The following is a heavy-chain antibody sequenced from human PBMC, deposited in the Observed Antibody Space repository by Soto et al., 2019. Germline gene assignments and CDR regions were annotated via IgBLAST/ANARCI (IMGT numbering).Heavy chain of an antibody. D-gene: IGHD6-19*01. CDR1: GYTFTSYA. V-gene: IGHV1-3*01. J-gene: IGHJ5*02. CDR3: VTDLAGAARHLFVP. Sequence: GASVKVSCKASGYTFTSYAMHWVRQAPGQRLEWMGWINAGNGNTKYSQKFQGRVTITRDTSTSTAYMELSSLRSEDTAVYYCVTDLAGAARHLFVPWGQGTLVTVSS. CDR2: INAGNGNT.